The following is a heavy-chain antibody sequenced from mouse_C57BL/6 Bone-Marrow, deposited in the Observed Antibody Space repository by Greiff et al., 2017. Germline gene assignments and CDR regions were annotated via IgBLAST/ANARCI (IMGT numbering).Heavy chain of an antibody. Sequence: EVKLVESGGGLVKPGGSLKLSCAASGFTFSDYGMHWVRQAPEKGLEWVAYISSGSSTIYYADTVKGRFTISRDNAKNTLFLQMTSLRSEDTAMYYCARPGWLPYAMYYWGQGTSVTVSS. J-gene: IGHJ4*01. V-gene: IGHV5-17*01. CDR2: ISSGSSTI. CDR3: ARPGWLPYAMYY. CDR1: GFTFSDYG. D-gene: IGHD2-3*01.